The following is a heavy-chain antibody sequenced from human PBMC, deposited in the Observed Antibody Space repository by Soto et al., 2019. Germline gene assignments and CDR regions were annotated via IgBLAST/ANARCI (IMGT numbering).Heavy chain of an antibody. CDR3: AKDMEYYDRSGYPTAFDY. Sequence: GGSLRLSCAASGFTFDDYAMHWVRQAPGKGLEWVSGISWNSGSIGYADSVKGRFTISRDNAKNSLYLQMNSLRAEDTALYYCAKDMEYYDRSGYPTAFDYWGQGTLVTVSS. V-gene: IGHV3-9*01. J-gene: IGHJ4*02. D-gene: IGHD3-22*01. CDR1: GFTFDDYA. CDR2: ISWNSGSI.